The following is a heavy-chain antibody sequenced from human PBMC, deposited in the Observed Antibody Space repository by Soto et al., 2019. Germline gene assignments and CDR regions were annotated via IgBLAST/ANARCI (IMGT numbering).Heavy chain of an antibody. Sequence: GWSLRLSCTASGFTFGDYAMSWFRQAPGKGLEWVGFIRSKAYGGTTEYAASVKGRFTISRDDSKSIAYLQMNNLKTQDTAVYYCTRHYYDSSGYYLYWGQGTLGTVSS. D-gene: IGHD3-22*01. CDR1: GFTFGDYA. V-gene: IGHV3-49*03. CDR3: TRHYYDSSGYYLY. J-gene: IGHJ4*02. CDR2: IRSKAYGGTT.